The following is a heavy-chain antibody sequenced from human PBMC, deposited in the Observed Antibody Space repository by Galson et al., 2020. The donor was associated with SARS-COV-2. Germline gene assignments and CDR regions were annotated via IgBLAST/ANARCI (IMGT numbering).Heavy chain of an antibody. CDR1: GFIVSSTY. CDR2: LYSIGAT. J-gene: IGHJ4*02. Sequence: GGSLRLSCAASGFIVSSTYMSWVRQAPGKELEWVSSLYSIGATYYADSVKGRFTIFRDSSKNKLFLEMNSLRAEDTALYYCATGRLLGCYDLDCWCQGNLVTVSS. CDR3: ATGRLLGCYDLDC. D-gene: IGHD1-26*01. V-gene: IGHV3-66*01.